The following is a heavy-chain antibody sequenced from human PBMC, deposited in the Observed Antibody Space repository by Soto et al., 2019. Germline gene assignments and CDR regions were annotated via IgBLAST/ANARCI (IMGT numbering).Heavy chain of an antibody. Sequence: PSETLSLTCTVSGGSISSGDYYWSWIRQPPGKGLEWIGYIYYSGSTYYNPSLKSRVTISVDTSKNQFSLKLSSVTAADTAVYYCARSPDYIFRYWFDPWGQGTLVTVS. V-gene: IGHV4-30-4*01. CDR3: ARSPDYIFRYWFDP. CDR1: GGSISSGDYY. J-gene: IGHJ5*02. CDR2: IYYSGST. D-gene: IGHD4-4*01.